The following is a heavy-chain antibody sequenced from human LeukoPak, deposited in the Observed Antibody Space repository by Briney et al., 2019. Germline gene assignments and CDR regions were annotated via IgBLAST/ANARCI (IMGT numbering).Heavy chain of an antibody. CDR2: INPNSGDT. Sequence: ASVKVSCKTSGYTFTGYYMHWVRQAPGQGLEWMGRINPNSGDTNYAQKFQGRVTMTGDTSITTAYMELNSLRSDDSAVYYCAKAKPQGSDRDFDYWGQGTLVTVSS. CDR1: GYTFTGYY. J-gene: IGHJ4*02. D-gene: IGHD1-14*01. V-gene: IGHV1-2*06. CDR3: AKAKPQGSDRDFDY.